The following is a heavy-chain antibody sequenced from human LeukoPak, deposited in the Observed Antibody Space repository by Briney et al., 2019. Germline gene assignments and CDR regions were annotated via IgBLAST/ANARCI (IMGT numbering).Heavy chain of an antibody. CDR2: IYTSGST. D-gene: IGHD6-13*01. J-gene: IGHJ4*02. V-gene: IGHV4-4*07. Sequence: SETLSLTCTVSGGSINSYYWSWIRQPAGKGLEWIGRIYTSGSTNYNPSLKSRVTMSVDTSKNQFSLKLSSVTAADTAVYYCARGYGYRDSSSWYVPGYWGQGTLVTVSS. CDR3: ARGYGYRDSSSWYVPGY. CDR1: GGSINSYY.